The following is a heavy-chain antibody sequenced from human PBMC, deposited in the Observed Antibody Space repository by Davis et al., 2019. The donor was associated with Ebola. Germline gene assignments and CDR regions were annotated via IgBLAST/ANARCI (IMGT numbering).Heavy chain of an antibody. CDR3: ARGRFTMVRGVDY. D-gene: IGHD3-10*01. V-gene: IGHV4-34*01. Sequence: SETLSLTCAVYGGSFSGYYWSWIRQPPGKGLEWIGEINHSGSTTYSPSLKSRLTISVDTSKNQFSLKLSSVTAADTAVYYCARGRFTMVRGVDYRGQGTLVTVSS. CDR1: GGSFSGYY. J-gene: IGHJ4*02. CDR2: INHSGST.